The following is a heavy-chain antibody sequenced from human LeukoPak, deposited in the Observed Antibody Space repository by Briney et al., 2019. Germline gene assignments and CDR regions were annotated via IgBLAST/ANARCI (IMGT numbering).Heavy chain of an antibody. CDR1: GFTFSSYA. J-gene: IGHJ6*02. V-gene: IGHV3-64*04. Sequence: PGGSLRLSCSASGFTFSSYAMHWVRQAPGKGLEYVSAISSNGGSTYYADSVKGRFTISRDNSKNTLYLQMNSLRAEDTAVYNCARDRGSREDGMDVWGQGTTVTVSS. D-gene: IGHD1-26*01. CDR3: ARDRGSREDGMDV. CDR2: ISSNGGST.